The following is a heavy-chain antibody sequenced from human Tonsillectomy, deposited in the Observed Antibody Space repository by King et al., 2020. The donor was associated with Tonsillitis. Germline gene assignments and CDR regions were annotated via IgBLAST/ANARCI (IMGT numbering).Heavy chain of an antibody. Sequence: QLVQSGGGVGQPGRSLRLSCAASGFTFSSYGMHWVRQAPGKGLEWGAVISYDGSNKYYADSVKGRFTISRDNSKNTLYVQMNSLRAEDTAVYYCAKDWNQYCYDSSGLFDYWGQGTLVTVSS. V-gene: IGHV3-30*18. CDR2: ISYDGSNK. J-gene: IGHJ4*02. CDR1: GFTFSSYG. D-gene: IGHD3-22*01. CDR3: AKDWNQYCYDSSGLFDY.